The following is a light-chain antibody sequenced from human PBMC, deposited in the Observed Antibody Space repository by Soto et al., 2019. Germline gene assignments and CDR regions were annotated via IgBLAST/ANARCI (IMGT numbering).Light chain of an antibody. CDR1: QDIRKD. J-gene: IGKJ1*01. CDR3: LQNYNYPWT. Sequence: AIQMTQSPSSLSASVGDRVTITCQASQDIRKDLGWYQQKPGKAPKLLIYSASSLHSGAPSRFSGSGSGTEFTHTISSLQPEDFAAYYCLQNYNYPWTFGQGTKVEIK. CDR2: SAS. V-gene: IGKV1-6*01.